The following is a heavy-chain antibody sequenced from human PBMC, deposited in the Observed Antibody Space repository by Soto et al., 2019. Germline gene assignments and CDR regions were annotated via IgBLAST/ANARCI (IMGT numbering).Heavy chain of an antibody. Sequence: GGSLRLSCAASGFTFSSYAMSWVRQAPGKGLEWGSAISGSGGSTYYADSVKGRFTISRDNSKNTLYLQMNSLRAEDTAVYYCAKGPVDTDMAIPFDYWGQGTLVTVSS. V-gene: IGHV3-23*01. CDR2: ISGSGGST. J-gene: IGHJ4*02. CDR1: GFTFSSYA. D-gene: IGHD5-18*01. CDR3: AKGPVDTDMAIPFDY.